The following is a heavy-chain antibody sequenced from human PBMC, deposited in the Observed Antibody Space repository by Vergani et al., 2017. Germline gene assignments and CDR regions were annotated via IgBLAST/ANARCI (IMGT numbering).Heavy chain of an antibody. CDR2: ISSSSSYI. J-gene: IGHJ4*02. V-gene: IGHV3-21*01. D-gene: IGHD3-10*01. CDR3: ARDQSYYPAELSYYFDY. CDR1: GFTFSSYS. Sequence: VQLVESGGGVVQPGRSLRLSCAASGFTFSSYSMNWVRQAPGKGLEWVSSISSSSSYIYYADSVKGRFTISRDNAKNSLYLQMNSLRAEDTAVYYCARDQSYYPAELSYYFDYWGQGTLVTVSS.